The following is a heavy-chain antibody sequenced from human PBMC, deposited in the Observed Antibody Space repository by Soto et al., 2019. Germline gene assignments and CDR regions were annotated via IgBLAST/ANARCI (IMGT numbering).Heavy chain of an antibody. CDR2: IIPILGIA. J-gene: IGHJ4*02. CDR1: GGTFSSYT. CDR3: ASLEAVAGTPGDY. Sequence: SVKVSCKASGGTFSSYTISWVRQAPGQGLEWMGRIIPILGIANYAQKFQGRVTITADKSTSTAYMELSSLRSEDTAVYYCASLEAVAGTPGDYWGQGTLVTVSS. V-gene: IGHV1-69*02. D-gene: IGHD6-19*01.